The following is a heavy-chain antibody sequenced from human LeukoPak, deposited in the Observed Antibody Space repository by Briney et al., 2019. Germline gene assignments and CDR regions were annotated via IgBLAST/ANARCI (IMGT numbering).Heavy chain of an antibody. CDR1: GGSFSGYY. V-gene: IGHV4-34*01. Sequence: SETLSLTCAVYGGSFSGYYWSWIRQPPGKGLEWIGESNHSGSTNYNPSLKSRVTISVDTSKNQFPLKLSSVTAADTAVYYCARGHITIFGVVKYYSDYWGQGTLVTVSS. J-gene: IGHJ4*02. CDR3: ARGHITIFGVVKYYSDY. D-gene: IGHD3-3*01. CDR2: SNHSGST.